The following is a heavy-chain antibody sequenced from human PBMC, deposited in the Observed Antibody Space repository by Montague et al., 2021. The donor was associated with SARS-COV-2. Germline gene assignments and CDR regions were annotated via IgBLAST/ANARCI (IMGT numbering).Heavy chain of an antibody. CDR1: GGSFSTYS. CDR3: ARLGDGVVPSPILGVGPYYSYYYMEF. Sequence: SETLSLTCAVHGGSFSTYSRNRIRHPPGKGLEWIGEIHHGGSTNYNPSLKSRVTISADTSKNQFSLKLTSVAAADTAVYYCARLGDGVVPSPILGVGPYYSYYYMEFWGKGTTVTVAS. J-gene: IGHJ6*03. V-gene: IGHV4-34*01. CDR2: IHHGGST. D-gene: IGHD3-10*01.